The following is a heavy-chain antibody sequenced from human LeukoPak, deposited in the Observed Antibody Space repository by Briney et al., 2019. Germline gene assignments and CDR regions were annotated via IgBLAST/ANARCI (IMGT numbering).Heavy chain of an antibody. J-gene: IGHJ4*02. V-gene: IGHV1-46*01. Sequence: GASVKVSCKAFGYTFTGYWMHWVRQAPGQGPEWMGVISPSGGSTIYAQKFKGRVTLTRDMSTSTDYLELSSLRSEDTAVYYCARDLGRNFYYALDYWGQGTLVTVSS. D-gene: IGHD3-22*01. CDR3: ARDLGRNFYYALDY. CDR2: ISPSGGST. CDR1: GYTFTGYW.